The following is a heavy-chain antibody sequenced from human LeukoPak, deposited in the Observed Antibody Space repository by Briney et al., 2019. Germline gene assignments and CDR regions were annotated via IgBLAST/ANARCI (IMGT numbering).Heavy chain of an antibody. D-gene: IGHD3-22*01. V-gene: IGHV1-2*02. Sequence: GASVKVSCKASGYTFTGYYMHWVRQAPGQGLEWMGWINPNSGGTNYAQKFQGRVTMTRDTSISTAYMELSRLRSDDTAVYYCARGPDYYDSSGYRMAFDPWGQGTLVTASS. CDR3: ARGPDYYDSSGYRMAFDP. J-gene: IGHJ5*02. CDR1: GYTFTGYY. CDR2: INPNSGGT.